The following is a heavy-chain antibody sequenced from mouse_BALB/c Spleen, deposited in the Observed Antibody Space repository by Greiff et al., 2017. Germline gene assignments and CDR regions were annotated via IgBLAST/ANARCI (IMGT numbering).Heavy chain of an antibody. CDR3: ARADAGWDYFDY. J-gene: IGHJ2*01. CDR1: GYTFTDYN. Sequence: SGPELVKPGASVTIPCKASGYTFTDYNMDWVKQSHGKSLEWIGDINPNNGGTIYNQKFKGKATLTVDKSSSTAYMELRSLTSEDTAVYYCARADAGWDYFDYWGQGTTLTVSS. CDR2: INPNNGGT. V-gene: IGHV1-18*01.